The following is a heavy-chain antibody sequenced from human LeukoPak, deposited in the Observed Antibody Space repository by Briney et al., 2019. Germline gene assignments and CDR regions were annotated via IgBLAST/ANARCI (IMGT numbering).Heavy chain of an antibody. Sequence: SETLSLTCAVSGYSISSGYYWGWIRQPPEKGLEWIGSIYHSGSTYYNPSLKSRVTISVDTSKNQFSLKLISVTAADTAVYFCARALTSGWYSGKYYWGQGTLVTVSS. V-gene: IGHV4-38-2*01. J-gene: IGHJ4*02. CDR1: GYSISSGYY. CDR3: ARALTSGWYSGKYY. CDR2: IYHSGST. D-gene: IGHD6-19*01.